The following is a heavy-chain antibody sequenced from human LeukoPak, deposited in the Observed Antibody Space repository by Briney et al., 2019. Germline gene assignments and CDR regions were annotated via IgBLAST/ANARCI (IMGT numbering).Heavy chain of an antibody. V-gene: IGHV1-46*01. CDR2: INPSGGST. CDR3: ARAGWSYPHYYYYYMDV. D-gene: IGHD2-15*01. Sequence: ASVKVSCKASGYTFTSYYMHWVRQAPGQGLEWMGIINPSGGSTSYAQKFQGRVTMTRDTSTSTVYMELSSLRSEDTAVYYCARAGWSYPHYYYYYMDVWGKGTTVTVSS. J-gene: IGHJ6*03. CDR1: GYTFTSYY.